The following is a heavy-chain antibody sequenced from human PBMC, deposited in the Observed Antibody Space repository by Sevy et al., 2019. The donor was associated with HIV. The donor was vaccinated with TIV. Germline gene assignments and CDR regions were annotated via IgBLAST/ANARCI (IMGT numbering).Heavy chain of an antibody. Sequence: ASVKVSCKVSGYTLTELSMHWVRQAPGKGLEWMGGFDPEDGETIYAQKFQGRVTMTGDTSKDTAYMELSSLRSEDTAVYYCATPNNSGSYYYGMDVWGQGTTVTVSS. D-gene: IGHD1-26*01. CDR3: ATPNNSGSYYYGMDV. J-gene: IGHJ6*02. CDR1: GYTLTELS. V-gene: IGHV1-24*01. CDR2: FDPEDGET.